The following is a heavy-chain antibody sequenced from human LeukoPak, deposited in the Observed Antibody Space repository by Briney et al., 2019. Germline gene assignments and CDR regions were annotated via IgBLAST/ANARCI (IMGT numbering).Heavy chain of an antibody. V-gene: IGHV3-7*01. CDR1: GFTFTTYW. CDR2: IKQDGTER. J-gene: IGHJ4*02. CDR3: AKDPKPALLWFGEHYFDY. D-gene: IGHD3-10*01. Sequence: QPGGSLRLSCAASGFTFTTYWMSWVRQAPGKGLEWVANIKQDGTERYYVDSVKGRFTISRDNVKNSLYLQMNSLRVEDTAVYYCAKDPKPALLWFGEHYFDYWGQGTLVTVSS.